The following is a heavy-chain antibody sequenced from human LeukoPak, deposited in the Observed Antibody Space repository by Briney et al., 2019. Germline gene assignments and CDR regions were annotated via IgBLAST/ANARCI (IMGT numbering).Heavy chain of an antibody. CDR3: ALAPNSNWFDF. CDR2: IHYSGSS. Sequence: SETLSLTCTVSGGSISSYYWSWIRQSPGKGLEWIGNIHYSGSSVYNPSLKSRGTISIATSRRQFFLKLNSVTAADTAVYFCALAPNSNWFDFWGPGTLVTVSS. J-gene: IGHJ5*01. D-gene: IGHD2-8*01. CDR1: GGSISSYY. V-gene: IGHV4-59*03.